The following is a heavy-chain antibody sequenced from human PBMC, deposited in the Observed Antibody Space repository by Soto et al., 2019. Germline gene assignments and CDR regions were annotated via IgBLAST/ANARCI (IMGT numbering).Heavy chain of an antibody. CDR3: ARGRLPYYYYYGMDV. CDR2: INHSGNT. Sequence: PSETLSRTCAVYGGSFSGYFWIWIRRSPGKGLEWIGQINHSGNTNYHPSLKSRVTISVDTSKNQFSLKLTSVTAAGTAMYYCARGRLPYYYYYGMDVWGQGTTVTVSS. D-gene: IGHD2-21*02. J-gene: IGHJ6*02. CDR1: GGSFSGYF. V-gene: IGHV4-34*01.